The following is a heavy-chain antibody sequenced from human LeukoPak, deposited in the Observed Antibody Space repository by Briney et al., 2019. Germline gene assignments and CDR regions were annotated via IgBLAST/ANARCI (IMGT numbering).Heavy chain of an antibody. CDR3: ARSTGSTMFIDY. V-gene: IGHV4-59*01. CDR1: GGSISPYY. J-gene: IGHJ4*02. D-gene: IGHD3-10*02. CDR2: IYYSGST. Sequence: PSETLSLTCTVSGGSISPYYWSWIRQPPGKGLEWLGYIYYSGSTDYNPSLKSRVAISVDTSKNQFSLKLSSVTAADTAVYYCARSTGSTMFIDYWGPGTLVTVSS.